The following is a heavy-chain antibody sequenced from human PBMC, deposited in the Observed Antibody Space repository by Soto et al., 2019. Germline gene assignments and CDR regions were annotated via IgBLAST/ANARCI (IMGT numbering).Heavy chain of an antibody. V-gene: IGHV1-58*02. CDR1: GFTFTSSA. Sequence: SVKVSCKASGFTFTSSAMQWVRQARGQRLEWIGWIVVGSGNTNYAQKFQERVTITRDMSTSTAYMELSSLRSEDTAVYYCAASSDQAYRRYYYYMDVWGKGTTVTVSS. CDR3: AASSDQAYRRYYYYMDV. J-gene: IGHJ6*03. D-gene: IGHD1-26*01. CDR2: IVVGSGNT.